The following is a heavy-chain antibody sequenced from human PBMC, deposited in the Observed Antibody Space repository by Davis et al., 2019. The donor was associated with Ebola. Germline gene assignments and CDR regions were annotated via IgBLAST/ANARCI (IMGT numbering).Heavy chain of an antibody. J-gene: IGHJ6*02. CDR3: ARQAAIYYYYGMDV. Sequence: MPSETLSLTCTVSGGSISSYYWSWIRQPPGKGLEWTGYIYYSGSTHYNPSLKSRVTISVDKSKNQFSLKLSSVTAADTAGYYCARQAAIYYYYGMDVWGQGTTVTVSS. V-gene: IGHV4-59*08. CDR2: IYYSGST. D-gene: IGHD2-2*01. CDR1: GGSISSYY.